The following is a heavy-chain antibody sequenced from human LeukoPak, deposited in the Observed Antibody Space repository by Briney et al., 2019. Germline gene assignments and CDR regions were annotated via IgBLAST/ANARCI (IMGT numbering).Heavy chain of an antibody. J-gene: IGHJ3*02. CDR3: ARGLVVVAAYAFDI. Sequence: SETLSLTCTVSGGSISSYYWSWIRQPPGKGLEWIGYIYYSGSINYNPSLKSRVTISVDTSKNQFSLKLSSVTAADTAVYYCARGLVVVAAYAFDIWGQGTMVTVSS. CDR2: IYYSGSI. CDR1: GGSISSYY. D-gene: IGHD2-15*01. V-gene: IGHV4-59*01.